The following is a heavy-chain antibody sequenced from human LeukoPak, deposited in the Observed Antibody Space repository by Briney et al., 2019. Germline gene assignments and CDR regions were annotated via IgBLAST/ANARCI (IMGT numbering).Heavy chain of an antibody. CDR3: ATVYSSSPLRPMDV. J-gene: IGHJ6*02. CDR1: GFTFSSYW. V-gene: IGHV3-23*01. Sequence: GGSLRLSCAASGFTFSSYWMSWVRQAPGKGLEWVSAISGSGGGTYYVDSVKGRSTISRDNSKNTLYLQMNSLRAEDTAVYYCATVYSSSPLRPMDVWGQGTTVTVSS. CDR2: ISGSGGGT. D-gene: IGHD2-2*01.